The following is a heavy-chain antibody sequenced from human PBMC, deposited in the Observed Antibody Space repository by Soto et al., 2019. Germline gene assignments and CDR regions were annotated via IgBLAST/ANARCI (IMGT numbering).Heavy chain of an antibody. CDR1: GFTFSSYW. Sequence: EVQLVESGGGLVQPGGSLRLSCAASGFTFSSYWMSWVRQAPGKGLEWVANIKQDGSEKYYVDSVKGRFTVSRDNAKNSLYLQMNRLRAEDTAVYYCARGRTGYSYARYWGQGTLVTVSS. CDR3: ARGRTGYSYARY. J-gene: IGHJ4*02. CDR2: IKQDGSEK. D-gene: IGHD5-18*01. V-gene: IGHV3-7*03.